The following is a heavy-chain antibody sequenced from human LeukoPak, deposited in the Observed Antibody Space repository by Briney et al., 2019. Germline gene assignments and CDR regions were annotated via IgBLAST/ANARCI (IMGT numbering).Heavy chain of an antibody. CDR2: ISGSGVTT. D-gene: IGHD2-21*02. V-gene: IGHV3-23*01. CDR1: GFTFSTYA. J-gene: IGHJ4*02. CDR3: AKFVRSAAAIPYFDS. Sequence: PGGSLRLSCAASGFTFSTYAMTWVRQAPGKGLEWVSSISGSGVTTYYADSVKGRFTVSRDNSKNTLFLQINSLRAEDTAVYYCAKFVRSAAAIPYFDSWGQGVLVTVSS.